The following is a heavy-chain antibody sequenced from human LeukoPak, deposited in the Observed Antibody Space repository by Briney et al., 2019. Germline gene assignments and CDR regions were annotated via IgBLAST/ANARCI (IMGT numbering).Heavy chain of an antibody. Sequence: PGGSLRLSCAASGFTFSSYSMNWVRQAPGKRLEWVSSISSSSSYIYYADSVKGRFTISRDNAKNSLYLQMNSLRAEDTAVYYCARDGSSEVGATYDYWGQGTLVTVSS. CDR2: ISSSSSYI. J-gene: IGHJ4*02. D-gene: IGHD1-26*01. CDR3: ARDGSSEVGATYDY. V-gene: IGHV3-21*01. CDR1: GFTFSSYS.